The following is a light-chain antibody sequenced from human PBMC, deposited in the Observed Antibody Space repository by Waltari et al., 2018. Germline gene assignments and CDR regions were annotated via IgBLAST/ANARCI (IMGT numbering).Light chain of an antibody. CDR1: QSFGNY. CDR3: QQRSISCT. CDR2: DAS. V-gene: IGKV3-11*01. J-gene: IGKJ2*02. Sequence: ILLTQSPDTLTLSPGERATLSCWASQSFGNYLAWYQQKPGQAPRLLIYDASKRATGIPARFSGSGSGTDFTLTISSLEPEDFAVYYCQQRSISCTFGLGTRLEI.